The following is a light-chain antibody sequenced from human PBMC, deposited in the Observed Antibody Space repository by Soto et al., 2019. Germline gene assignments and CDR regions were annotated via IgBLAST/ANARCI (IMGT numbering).Light chain of an antibody. Sequence: DIQMTQSPSTLSASVGDRATITCRASQSISTWLAWYQQKPGKASKVLIYGASSLESGVPSRFSGSGSGTEFTLTISSLQPDYFASYYCQQYKNYLTFGPGTKVDIK. CDR1: QSISTW. V-gene: IGKV1-5*01. CDR3: QQYKNYLT. CDR2: GAS. J-gene: IGKJ3*01.